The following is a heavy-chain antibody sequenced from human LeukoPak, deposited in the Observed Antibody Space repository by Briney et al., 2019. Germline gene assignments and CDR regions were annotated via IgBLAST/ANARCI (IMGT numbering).Heavy chain of an antibody. CDR1: RFTFSSYA. CDR3: AKNGGSSAGFDY. Sequence: PGGSLRLSCAASRFTFSSYAMSWVRQAPGKELEWVSAISGSGGSTYYADSVKGRFTISRDNSKNTLYLQMNSLRAEDTALYYCAKNGGSSAGFDYWGQGTLVTVSS. CDR2: ISGSGGST. D-gene: IGHD1-26*01. V-gene: IGHV3-23*01. J-gene: IGHJ4*02.